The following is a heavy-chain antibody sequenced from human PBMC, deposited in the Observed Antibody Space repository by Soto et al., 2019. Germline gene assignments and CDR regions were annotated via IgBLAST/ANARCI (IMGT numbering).Heavy chain of an antibody. CDR3: AREKASTSLLTHDCYAMDV. CDR1: GYTFINYY. Sequence: ASVKVSCKSSGYTFINYYVHWVRQAPGQGLEWMGMINPSGGRTTYPQKFQGRVTMTRDTSTGTVYVELSSLRSDDTAVFYCAREKASTSLLTHDCYAMDVWGQGTMVTVSS. J-gene: IGHJ6*02. CDR2: INPSGGRT. V-gene: IGHV1-46*01.